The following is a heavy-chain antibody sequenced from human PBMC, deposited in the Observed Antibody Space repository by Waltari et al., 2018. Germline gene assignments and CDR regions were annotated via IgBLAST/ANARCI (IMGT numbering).Heavy chain of an antibody. Sequence: EVQLVESGGGLIQPGGSLSLSCAASGFTFSTYWITWVRQVPGKGLVWVSRIDTHGSRTDYADSVKGRFTISRDNAKNTLYLQMNSLRVEDTALYYCARDLGGSGSDWGQGTLVTVSS. CDR2: IDTHGSRT. J-gene: IGHJ4*02. D-gene: IGHD1-26*01. CDR3: ARDLGGSGSD. V-gene: IGHV3-74*01. CDR1: GFTFSTYW.